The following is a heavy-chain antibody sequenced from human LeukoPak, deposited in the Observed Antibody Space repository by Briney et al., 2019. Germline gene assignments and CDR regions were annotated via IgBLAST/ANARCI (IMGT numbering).Heavy chain of an antibody. CDR3: TRVQAGRSGLMDV. CDR2: ISPEGSGT. V-gene: IGHV3-74*01. J-gene: IGHJ6*02. D-gene: IGHD2-8*02. CDR1: GFSLSGYW. Sequence: PGGSLRLSCAASGFSLSGYWTHWVRHAPGKGLVWVSRISPEGSGTTYADSVKGRFTISRDNYKNPLYLQMNSLRDGDAAVYHCTRVQAGRSGLMDVWGRGTTVTVSS.